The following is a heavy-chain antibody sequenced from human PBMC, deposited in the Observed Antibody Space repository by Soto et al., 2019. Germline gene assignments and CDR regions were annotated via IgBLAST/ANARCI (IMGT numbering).Heavy chain of an antibody. V-gene: IGHV2-5*02. CDR3: AHSHTGFGESCDY. Sequence: QITLKESGPTLVKPTQTLTLTCTISGFSLSSSGVGVGWIRQPPGKALEWLALIYWDDAKRYSPSLKSRLTLTNDTSKNQVVRTTAILAPAYTATSCCAHSHTGFGESCDYWGQGTLVTVSS. J-gene: IGHJ4*02. CDR2: IYWDDAK. D-gene: IGHD3-10*01. CDR1: GFSLSSSGVG.